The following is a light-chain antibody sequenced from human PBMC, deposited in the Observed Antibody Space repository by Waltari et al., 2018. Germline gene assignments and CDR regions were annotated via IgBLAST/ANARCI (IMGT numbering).Light chain of an antibody. Sequence: EIVLTQSPGTLSLSPGERATLSCRASQRVSNMLAWYQQKPGQAPRLLIYATSNRATGSPARFSGSGSCTDFTLTISSLVPEDFAVYYCQQRSNWPPTFGQGTKVEI. J-gene: IGKJ1*01. V-gene: IGKV3-11*01. CDR1: QRVSNM. CDR2: ATS. CDR3: QQRSNWPPT.